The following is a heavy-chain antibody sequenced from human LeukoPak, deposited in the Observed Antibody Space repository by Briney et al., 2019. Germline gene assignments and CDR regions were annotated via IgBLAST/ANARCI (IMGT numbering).Heavy chain of an antibody. CDR1: GFTFSDYY. J-gene: IGHJ3*02. Sequence: GGSLRLSCAASGFTFSDYYMSWIRQAPGKGLEWVGHIKRKSDGETTDYAAPVKGRFTISRDNAKNSLYLQMNSLRAEDTAVYYCARDSGYYDYVWGSYRFPATDAFDIWGQGTMVTVSS. CDR3: ARDSGYYDYVWGSYRFPATDAFDI. CDR2: IKRKSDGETT. D-gene: IGHD3-16*02. V-gene: IGHV3-15*01.